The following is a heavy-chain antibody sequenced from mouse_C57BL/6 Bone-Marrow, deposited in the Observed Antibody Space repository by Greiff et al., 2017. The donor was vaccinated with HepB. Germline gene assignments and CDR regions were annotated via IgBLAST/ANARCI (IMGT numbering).Heavy chain of an antibody. D-gene: IGHD1-1*01. CDR3: ARWDYYGSSYWYFDV. CDR2: IDPSDSYT. V-gene: IGHV1-69*01. Sequence: QVQLQQPGAELVMPGASVKLSCKASGYTFTSYWMHWVKQRPGQGLEWIGEIDPSDSYTNYNQKFKGKSTLTVDKSSSKAYMQLSSLTSEDSAVYYCARWDYYGSSYWYFDVWGTGTTVTVSS. J-gene: IGHJ1*03. CDR1: GYTFTSYW.